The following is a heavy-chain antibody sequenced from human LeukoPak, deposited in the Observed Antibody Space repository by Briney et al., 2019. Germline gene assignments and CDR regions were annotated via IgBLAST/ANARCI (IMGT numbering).Heavy chain of an antibody. J-gene: IGHJ6*03. V-gene: IGHV3-7*03. D-gene: IGHD5-12*01. CDR1: GFTFSYYY. CDR3: AKDRYSGYDSPGYYMDV. CDR2: IDEDGREK. Sequence: GGSLRLSCAASGFTFSYYYMNWIRQAPGKGLEWVANIDEDGREKNYVDSVKGRFTISRDNSKNTLYLQMNSLRAEDTAVYYCAKDRYSGYDSPGYYMDVWGKGTTVTISS.